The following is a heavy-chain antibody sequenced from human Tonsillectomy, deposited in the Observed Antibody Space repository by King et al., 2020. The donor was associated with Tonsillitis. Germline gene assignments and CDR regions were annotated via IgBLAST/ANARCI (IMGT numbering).Heavy chain of an antibody. CDR2: IYLGDSDI. CDR1: GYSSSNYW. V-gene: IGHV5-51*01. J-gene: IGHJ3*02. CDR3: ARCEEILYDGFDI. D-gene: IGHD5-24*01. Sequence: VQLVESGAEVKKPGESLKISCKGSGYSSSNYWIGWVRQMPGKGLEWMGIIYLGDSDIRYSPSFQGQFTISVDNSISTTYLQWNSLKALDTAMYYCARCEEILYDGFDIWGQGTMVTVSS.